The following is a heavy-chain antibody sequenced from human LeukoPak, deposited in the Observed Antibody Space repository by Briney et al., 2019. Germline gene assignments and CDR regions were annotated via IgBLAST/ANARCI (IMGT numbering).Heavy chain of an antibody. D-gene: IGHD6-19*01. CDR1: GGSISSYY. CDR2: IYTSGST. Sequence: SEILSLTCTVSGGSISSYYWSWIRQPAGKGLEWIGRIYTSGSTNYNPSLKSRVTMSVDTSKNQFSLKLSSVTAADTAVYYCARALSSGWPIGYYYYMDVWGKGTTVTVSS. J-gene: IGHJ6*03. V-gene: IGHV4-4*07. CDR3: ARALSSGWPIGYYYYMDV.